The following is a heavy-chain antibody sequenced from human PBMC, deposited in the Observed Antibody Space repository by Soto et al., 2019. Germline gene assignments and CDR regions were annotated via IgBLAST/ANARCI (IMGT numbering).Heavy chain of an antibody. J-gene: IGHJ5*02. Sequence: EVQLLESGGGLVEPGGSLRLSCAGSGFIFNTYAMSWVRQAPGKGLEWVSGTSGGGLAHYADSVRGRFTISRDNSKNTLYLQMNSLKGDDTAVYYCAKDRDIVRGWFDPWGQGTPVTVSS. CDR2: TSGGGLA. V-gene: IGHV3-23*01. CDR3: AKDRDIVRGWFDP. CDR1: GFIFNTYA. D-gene: IGHD2-15*01.